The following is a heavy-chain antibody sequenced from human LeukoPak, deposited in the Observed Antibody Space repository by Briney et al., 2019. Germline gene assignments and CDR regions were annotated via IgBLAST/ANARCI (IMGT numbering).Heavy chain of an antibody. D-gene: IGHD2/OR15-2a*01. J-gene: IGHJ5*01. Sequence: GGSLRLSCAASGFTFSSYSMNWVRQAPGKGLEWVSYISSSSSSIHYAYPVKDRFTMSRDNAKNSLYLQMNSLRAEDTAVYYCTRELLSLHQGLDSWGQGTLVTVSS. CDR3: TRELLSLHQGLDS. V-gene: IGHV3-48*04. CDR1: GFTFSSYS. CDR2: ISSSSSSI.